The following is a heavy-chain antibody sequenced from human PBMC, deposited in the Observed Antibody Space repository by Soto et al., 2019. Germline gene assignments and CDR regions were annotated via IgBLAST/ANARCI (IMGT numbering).Heavy chain of an antibody. CDR2: WYNTGST. J-gene: IGHJ6*02. V-gene: IGHV4-59*01. CDR3: ARDLWGYCGTDCYPLDV. CDR1: GGPISMYY. D-gene: IGHD2-21*02. Sequence: SESLSPTFTCSGGPISMYYWSGIRQTPGKGLEWTGYWYNTGSTIYNPSLESRVTTSVATSTTPFSLLLNSVPAADTAVYYCARDLWGYCGTDCYPLDVWGRGTTVTVS.